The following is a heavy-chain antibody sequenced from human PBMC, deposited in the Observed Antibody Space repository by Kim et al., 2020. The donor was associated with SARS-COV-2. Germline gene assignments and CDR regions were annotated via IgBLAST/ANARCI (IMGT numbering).Heavy chain of an antibody. V-gene: IGHV3-48*04. CDR2: SSSTI. Sequence: SSSTIYYADSVKGRFTISRDNAKNSLYLQMNSLRAEDTAVYYCATIAAAGWGQGTLVTVSS. D-gene: IGHD6-13*01. J-gene: IGHJ4*02. CDR3: ATIAAAG.